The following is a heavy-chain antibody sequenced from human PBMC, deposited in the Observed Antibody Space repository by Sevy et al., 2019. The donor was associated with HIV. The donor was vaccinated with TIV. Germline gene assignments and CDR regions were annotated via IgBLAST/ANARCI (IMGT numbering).Heavy chain of an antibody. CDR2: IKQDGSEK. Sequence: WGSLRLSCGASGFIFNSYWMTWVRQAPGKGLEWVATIKQDGSEKYYVDSVKGRFTISRDNVKNSVHLQMSSLRVEDTAMYYCARDYSWGQGTQVTVSS. V-gene: IGHV3-7*01. CDR3: ARDYS. J-gene: IGHJ4*02. CDR1: GFIFNSYW.